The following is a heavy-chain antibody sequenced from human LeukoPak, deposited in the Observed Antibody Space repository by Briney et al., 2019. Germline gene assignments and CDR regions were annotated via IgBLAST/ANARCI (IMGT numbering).Heavy chain of an antibody. CDR2: INKDGSTT. CDR1: GLIFSNNW. Sequence: GGSLRLSCAASGLIFSNNWMHWGRQAPGQGLVWVSHINKDGSTTNYADSVKGRFTISRDNARNTLYLQMNSLRVEDTAVYYCVSSLGGNDNWGQGTLVSVSS. V-gene: IGHV3-74*01. CDR3: VSSLGGNDN. J-gene: IGHJ4*02.